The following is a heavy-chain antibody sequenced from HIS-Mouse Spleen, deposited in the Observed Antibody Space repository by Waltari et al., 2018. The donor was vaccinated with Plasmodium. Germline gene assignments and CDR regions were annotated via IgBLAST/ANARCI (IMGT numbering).Heavy chain of an antibody. D-gene: IGHD6-13*01. CDR3: ARVLGYKAAAGTFVEYFQH. V-gene: IGHV1-2*02. CDR1: GYTFTGYY. Sequence: QVQLVQSGAEVKKPGASVKVSCKASGYTFTGYYMHWLRQAPGQGLAWMGWINPNRGGKNYAQKFQGRVTRTRDTSISTAYMELSRLRSDDTAVYYCARVLGYKAAAGTFVEYFQHWGQGTLVTVSS. CDR2: INPNRGGK. J-gene: IGHJ1*01.